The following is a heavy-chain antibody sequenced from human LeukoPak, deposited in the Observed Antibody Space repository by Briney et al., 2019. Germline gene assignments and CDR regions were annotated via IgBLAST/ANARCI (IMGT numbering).Heavy chain of an antibody. D-gene: IGHD3/OR15-3a*01. CDR1: GFTFSSYS. V-gene: IGHV3-21*06. J-gene: IGHJ3*01. Sequence: GGSLRLSCAASGFTFSSYSMNWVRQAPGKGLEWVASISRSSSYTYFADSVKGRFTISRDDAKNSVHLQMYSLRAEDTAVYFCTRPLDLGSFDFWGHGTMVTVSS. CDR2: ISRSSSYT. CDR3: TRPLDLGSFDF.